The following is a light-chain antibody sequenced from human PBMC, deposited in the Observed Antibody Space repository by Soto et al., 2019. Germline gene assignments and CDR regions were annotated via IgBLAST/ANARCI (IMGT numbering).Light chain of an antibody. CDR3: MQYLHSPPT. CDR1: QSLLHSNGYDS. J-gene: IGKJ1*01. CDR2: LGS. Sequence: EIVMTQSPLSLPVTPGEPASISCRSSQSLLHSNGYDSLDWYLQKPGQSPQLLIYLGSNRASGVHARFSGSGSGTDCTLKISRVEADAVRVYYCMQYLHSPPTFGQGTKVDIK. V-gene: IGKV2-28*01.